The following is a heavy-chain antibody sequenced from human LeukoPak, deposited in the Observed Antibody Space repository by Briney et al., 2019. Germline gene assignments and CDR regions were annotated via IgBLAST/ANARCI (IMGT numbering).Heavy chain of an antibody. D-gene: IGHD6-13*01. CDR2: ISYDGSNK. CDR1: GFTFSSYG. Sequence: RSLRLSCAASGFTFSSYGMHWVRQAPGKGLEWVALISYDGSNKYYADSVKGRFTISRDNSKNTLYLQMNSLRAEDTAVYYCAKDHSSSWPNFDYLSQGTLVTVSS. V-gene: IGHV3-30*18. J-gene: IGHJ4*02. CDR3: AKDHSSSWPNFDY.